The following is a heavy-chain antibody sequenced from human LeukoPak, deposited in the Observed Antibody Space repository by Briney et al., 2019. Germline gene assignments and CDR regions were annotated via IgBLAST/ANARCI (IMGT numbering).Heavy chain of an antibody. V-gene: IGHV3-21*01. CDR3: ARAVDTAMSRMVTPCYFDY. CDR1: GFTFSSYS. Sequence: GGSLRLSCAASGFTFSSYSMNWVRQAPGKGLEWVSSISSSSSYIYYADSVKGRFTISRDNAKNSLYLQMNSLRAEDTAVYYCARAVDTAMSRMVTPCYFDYWGQGTLVTVSS. J-gene: IGHJ4*02. D-gene: IGHD5-18*01. CDR2: ISSSSSYI.